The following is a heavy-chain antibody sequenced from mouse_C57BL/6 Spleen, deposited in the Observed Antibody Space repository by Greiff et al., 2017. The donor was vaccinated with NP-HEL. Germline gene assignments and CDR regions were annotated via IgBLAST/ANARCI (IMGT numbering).Heavy chain of an antibody. V-gene: IGHV5-9-1*02. CDR2: ISSGGDYI. CDR1: GFTFSSYA. Sequence: EVKLMESGEGLVKPGGSLKLSCAASGFTFSSYAMSWVRQTPEKRLEWVAYISSGGDYIYYADTVKGRFTISRDNARNTLYLQMSSLKSEDTAMYYCTRVGYGYDGFDYWGQGTTLTVSS. CDR3: TRVGYGYDGFDY. D-gene: IGHD2-2*01. J-gene: IGHJ2*01.